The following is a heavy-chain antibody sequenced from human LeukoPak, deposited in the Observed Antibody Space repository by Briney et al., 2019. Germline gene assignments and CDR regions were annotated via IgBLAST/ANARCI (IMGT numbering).Heavy chain of an antibody. Sequence: GGSLRLSCAASGFTFSNYGMHWVRQAPGKGLEWVAVISYDESNKYYADSVKGRFTISRDNSKNTLYLQMNSLRSEDTAVYYCAKEWGMAAAGRVSFQHWGQGTLVTVSS. D-gene: IGHD6-13*01. CDR3: AKEWGMAAAGRVSFQH. CDR1: GFTFSNYG. J-gene: IGHJ1*01. V-gene: IGHV3-30*18. CDR2: ISYDESNK.